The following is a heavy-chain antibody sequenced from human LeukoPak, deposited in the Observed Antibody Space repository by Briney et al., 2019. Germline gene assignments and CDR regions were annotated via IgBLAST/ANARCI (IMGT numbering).Heavy chain of an antibody. CDR2: IYDGDRS. J-gene: IGHJ4*02. Sequence: PGRSLRLSCAASGFTVSSKYMTWVRQAPGKGLELVSVIYDGDRSSYADSVKGRFTISRDRSRNTLHLQMNSLRAEDTAVYYCARADGDSWGQFDYWGQGILVTVSS. CDR1: GFTVSSKY. CDR3: ARADGDSWGQFDY. D-gene: IGHD4-17*01. V-gene: IGHV3-53*01.